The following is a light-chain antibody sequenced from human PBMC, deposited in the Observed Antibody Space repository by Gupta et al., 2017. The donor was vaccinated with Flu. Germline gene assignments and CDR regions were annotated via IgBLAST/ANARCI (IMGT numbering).Light chain of an antibody. CDR2: KDN. V-gene: IGLV3-25*02. J-gene: IGLJ3*02. CDR3: HSSDGSGTSWV. Sequence: QLTQLLSVSAAPGQTARISCSGEELTKQYCFWYQQKAGQAPVLVIYKDNERPSGIPERVSGSSSGTVATLTINGVQTEDEADYYCHSSDGSGTSWVFGGGTKLTVL. CDR1: ELTKQY.